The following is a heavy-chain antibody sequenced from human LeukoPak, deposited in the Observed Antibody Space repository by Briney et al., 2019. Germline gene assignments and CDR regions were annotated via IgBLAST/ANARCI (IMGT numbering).Heavy chain of an antibody. CDR1: GFTFSSYG. CDR2: IWYDGSNK. CDR3: ASGYYDSSGYYYRGYFDY. Sequence: GGSLRLSCAASGFTFSSYGMHWVRQAPGKGLEWVAVIWYDGSNKYYADSVKGRFTISRDNSKNTLYLQMNSLRAEYTAVYYCASGYYDSSGYYYRGYFDYWGQGTLVTVSS. J-gene: IGHJ4*02. V-gene: IGHV3-33*01. D-gene: IGHD3-22*01.